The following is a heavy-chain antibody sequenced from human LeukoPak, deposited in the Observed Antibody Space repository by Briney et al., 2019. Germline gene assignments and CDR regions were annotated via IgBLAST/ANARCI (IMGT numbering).Heavy chain of an antibody. V-gene: IGHV5-51*01. Sequence: PGASLKISCKGSGYIFTSYWIGWVRPLPGKGLEWMGIIYPGDSDTRYSPSFQGQVTISADKSISTAYLQWSSLKASDTAMYYCATRGGYSYSDAFDIWGQGTIVTVSS. CDR1: GYIFTSYW. CDR2: IYPGDSDT. CDR3: ATRGGYSYSDAFDI. J-gene: IGHJ3*02. D-gene: IGHD5-18*01.